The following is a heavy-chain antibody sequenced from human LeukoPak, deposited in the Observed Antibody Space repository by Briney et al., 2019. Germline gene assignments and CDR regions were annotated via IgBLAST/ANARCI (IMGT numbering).Heavy chain of an antibody. Sequence: GRSLRLSCEASGFTFSSYGMHWVRQAPGKGLEWVAVIAYDGSNYYYADSVKGRFTISRDNSKNTSYLQMNSLRAEDTAVYYCTKDGYDSSGYYLGDSWGQGTLVTVSS. J-gene: IGHJ4*02. CDR3: TKDGYDSSGYYLGDS. V-gene: IGHV3-30*18. CDR2: IAYDGSNY. D-gene: IGHD3-22*01. CDR1: GFTFSSYG.